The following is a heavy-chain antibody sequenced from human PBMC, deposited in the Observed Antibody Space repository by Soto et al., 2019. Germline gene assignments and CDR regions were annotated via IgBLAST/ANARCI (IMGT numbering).Heavy chain of an antibody. V-gene: IGHV3-15*01. CDR2: IKSKTDGGTT. J-gene: IGHJ4*02. D-gene: IGHD3-22*01. CDR1: GFTFSNAW. CDR3: TTEMYYYDSSGYYSVIYYFDY. Sequence: GGSLRLSCAASGFTFSNAWMSWVRQAPGKGLEWVGRIKSKTDGGTTDYAAPVKGRFTISRDDSKNTLYLQMNSLKTEDTAVYYCTTEMYYYDSSGYYSVIYYFDYWGQGT.